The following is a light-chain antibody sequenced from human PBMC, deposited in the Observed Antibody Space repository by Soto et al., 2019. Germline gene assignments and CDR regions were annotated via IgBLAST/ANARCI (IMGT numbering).Light chain of an antibody. CDR1: QSVFYSSNNKNY. CDR3: RQYYTTPRT. Sequence: DIVSTQSPDSLAVSLGERATINCRSSQSVFYSSNNKNYLAWYQQKPGQPPKLLLYWASTREFGVPDRFSGSGSGTDFTLTISSLQTEDVAVYYCRQYYTTPRTFGHGTKVDIK. J-gene: IGKJ1*01. CDR2: WAS. V-gene: IGKV4-1*01.